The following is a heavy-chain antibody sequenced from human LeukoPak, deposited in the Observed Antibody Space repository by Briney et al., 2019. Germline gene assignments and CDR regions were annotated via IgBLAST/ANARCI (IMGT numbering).Heavy chain of an antibody. Sequence: PSETLSLTCTVSGGSITGYYWSWIRQPPGKGLEWIGYIYYSGSTNYNPSLKSRVTISVDTSKNQLSLKLSSVTAADTAVYYCARGISGYYYLPYFDYWGQGTLVTVSS. CDR2: IYYSGST. CDR1: GGSITGYY. CDR3: ARGISGYYYLPYFDY. D-gene: IGHD3-22*01. V-gene: IGHV4-59*08. J-gene: IGHJ4*02.